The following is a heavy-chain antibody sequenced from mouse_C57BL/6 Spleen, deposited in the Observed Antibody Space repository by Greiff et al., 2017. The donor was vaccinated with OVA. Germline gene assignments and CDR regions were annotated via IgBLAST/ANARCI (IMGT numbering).Heavy chain of an antibody. CDR1: GYTFTDYN. J-gene: IGHJ1*03. CDR2: ISPNTGGT. CDR3: ARRRPSYGYFDV. V-gene: IGHV1-18*01. D-gene: IGHD4-1*01. Sequence: EVQLQESGPELVKPGASVKIPCKASGYTFTDYNMDWVKQSPGKSLEWIGDISPNTGGTIYKQKFTGKATLTVDKSSSTAYMELRSLTSEDTAVYYCARRRPSYGYFDVWGTGTTVTVSS.